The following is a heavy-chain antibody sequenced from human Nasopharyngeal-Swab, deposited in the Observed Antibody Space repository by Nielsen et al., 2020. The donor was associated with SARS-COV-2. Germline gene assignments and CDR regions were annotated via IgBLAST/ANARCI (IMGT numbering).Heavy chain of an antibody. J-gene: IGHJ3*02. CDR2: IYYSGST. Sequence: WIRQPPGKGREWIGYIYYSGSTYYNPSLKSRVTISVDTYKNQFSLKLSSVTAADTAVYYCARGRVQLWFDPILFDAFDIWGQGTMVTVSS. CDR3: ARGRVQLWFDPILFDAFDI. D-gene: IGHD5-18*01. V-gene: IGHV4-31*02.